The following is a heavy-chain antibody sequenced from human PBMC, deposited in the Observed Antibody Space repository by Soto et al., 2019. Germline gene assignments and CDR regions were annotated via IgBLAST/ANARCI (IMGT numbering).Heavy chain of an antibody. J-gene: IGHJ4*02. D-gene: IGHD2-15*01. V-gene: IGHV4-30-4*01. CDR3: ARARGARYFDY. CDR2: IYYSGST. Sequence: PSETLSLTCTVSGGSISSFGYYWSWIRQPPGKGLEWIGYIYYSGSTYYNPSLKSRVTISVDTSKNQFSLKLSSVTAADTAVYYCARARGARYFDYWGQGTLVTVSS. CDR1: GGSISSFGYY.